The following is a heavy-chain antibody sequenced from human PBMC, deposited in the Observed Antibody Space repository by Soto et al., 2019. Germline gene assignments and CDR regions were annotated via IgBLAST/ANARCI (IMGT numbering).Heavy chain of an antibody. Sequence: PGGSLRLSCTGSGFSVSTNYMTWVRQAPGKGLEWVAVIYKDGRDVTDGSTYYADSVKDRFVISRDNSRNTLFLQMNSLRVEDTAVYYCGRDQSGTGYYVDWFDPWGQGTLVTVSS. CDR3: GRDQSGTGYYVDWFDP. CDR1: GFSVSTNY. J-gene: IGHJ5*02. CDR2: IYKDGRDVTDGST. D-gene: IGHD3-10*02. V-gene: IGHV3-23*03.